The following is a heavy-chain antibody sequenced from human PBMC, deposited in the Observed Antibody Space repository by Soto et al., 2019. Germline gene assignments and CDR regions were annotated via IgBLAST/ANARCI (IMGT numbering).Heavy chain of an antibody. Sequence: RGESLKISCKGSGYSFAGYWITWVRQKPGKGLEWMGRIDPSDSQTYYSPSFRGHVTISVTKSITTVFLQWSSLRASDTAMYYCARLRGMAPYYFDYWGQGTLVTVSS. CDR3: ARLRGMAPYYFDY. D-gene: IGHD1-20*01. V-gene: IGHV5-10-1*01. CDR1: GYSFAGYW. CDR2: IDPSDSQT. J-gene: IGHJ4*02.